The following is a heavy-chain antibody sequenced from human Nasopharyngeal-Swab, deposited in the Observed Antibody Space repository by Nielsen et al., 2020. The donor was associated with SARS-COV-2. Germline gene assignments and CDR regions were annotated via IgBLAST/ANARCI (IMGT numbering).Heavy chain of an antibody. CDR3: AREAPYGDYVVPYYYGMDV. D-gene: IGHD4-17*01. CDR2: IIPVFGKA. Sequence: SVKVSCKASRDTFSTYAISWVRQAPGQGLEWMGGIIPVFGKANYAQKFQGRVTITADESTSTAYMELSSLRSEDTAVYYCAREAPYGDYVVPYYYGMDVWGQGTTVTVSS. V-gene: IGHV1-69*13. J-gene: IGHJ6*02. CDR1: RDTFSTYA.